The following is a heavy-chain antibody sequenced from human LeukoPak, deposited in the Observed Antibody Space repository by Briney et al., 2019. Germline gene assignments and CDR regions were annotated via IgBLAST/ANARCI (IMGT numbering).Heavy chain of an antibody. D-gene: IGHD6-6*01. Sequence: GGSLRLSCIPSGFTVSSNYMSWVRQAPGKGLEWVSVIYSDGTTYYADSVKGRFTISRDNSKNTLYLQMNSLRAEDTAVYYCAKELYSSSVFDYWGQGTLVTVSS. J-gene: IGHJ4*02. CDR2: IYSDGTT. CDR3: AKELYSSSVFDY. V-gene: IGHV3-53*01. CDR1: GFTVSSNY.